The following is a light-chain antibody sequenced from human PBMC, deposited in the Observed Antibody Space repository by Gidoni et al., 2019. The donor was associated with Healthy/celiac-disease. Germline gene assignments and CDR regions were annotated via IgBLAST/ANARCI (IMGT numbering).Light chain of an antibody. V-gene: IGKV4-1*01. CDR3: QQYYSTPHT. J-gene: IGKJ2*01. Sequence: DIVMTQSPDSLAGSLGERATINCKSSQRVLYSSNNKNYLAWYQQKPGQPPKLLIYWASTRESGVPDRFSGSGSGTDFTLTISSLQAEDVAVYYCQQYYSTPHTFGQGTKLEIK. CDR2: WAS. CDR1: QRVLYSSNNKNY.